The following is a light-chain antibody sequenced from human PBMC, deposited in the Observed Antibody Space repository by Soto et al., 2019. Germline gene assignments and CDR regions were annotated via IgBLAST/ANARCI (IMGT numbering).Light chain of an antibody. J-gene: IGKJ4*01. CDR3: QQYGSSPP. Sequence: IVLTQSPGTLSLSPGERVTLSCRASQTISRNYLAWYQQKPGLAPRLIMYHGSRRAAGTPDRFSGSGSGTDFSLTISRLEPEDFAVYYCQQYGSSPPFGGGTKVDIK. CDR2: HGS. CDR1: QTISRNY. V-gene: IGKV3-20*01.